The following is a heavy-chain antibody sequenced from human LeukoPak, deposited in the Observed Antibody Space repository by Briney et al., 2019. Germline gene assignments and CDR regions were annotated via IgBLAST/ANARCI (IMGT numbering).Heavy chain of an antibody. CDR3: AKTKYDIMTALNFDY. CDR2: ISESSGYI. CDR1: GFTFGTYS. V-gene: IGHV3-21*01. J-gene: IGHJ4*02. Sequence: MPGGSLRLSCAASGFTFGTYSMNWVRQSPGKGLEWVSSISESSGYIYYADSVKGRFTISRDNTKNSLYLQMNSLRADDTAVYYCAKTKYDIMTALNFDYWGLGTLVTVSS. D-gene: IGHD3-9*01.